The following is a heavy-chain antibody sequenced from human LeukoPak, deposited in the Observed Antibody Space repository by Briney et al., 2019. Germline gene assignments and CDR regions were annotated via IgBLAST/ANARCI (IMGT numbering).Heavy chain of an antibody. J-gene: IGHJ6*02. Sequence: GGSLRLSCAASGFTFSPYWMHWVRQASGKGLVWVSRIVGDGLTTTYADSVKGRFTISRDNAKNTLYLQMNSLRAEDTAVYFCARDSQYGMDVWGQGTTVTVSS. CDR2: IVGDGLTT. V-gene: IGHV3-74*01. CDR1: GFTFSPYW. CDR3: ARDSQYGMDV.